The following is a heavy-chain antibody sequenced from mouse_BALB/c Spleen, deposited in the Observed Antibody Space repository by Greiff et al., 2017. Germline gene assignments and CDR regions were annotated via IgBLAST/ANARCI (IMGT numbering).Heavy chain of an antibody. CDR3: AIHYYGYDYFDY. V-gene: IGHV3-6*02. Sequence: VQLQQSGPGLVKPSQSLSLTCSVTGYSITSGYYWNWIRQFPGNKLEWMGYISYDGSNNYNPSLKNRISITRDTSKNQFFLKLNSVTTEDTATYYCAIHYYGYDYFDYWGQGTTLTVSS. CDR2: ISYDGSN. D-gene: IGHD1-2*01. J-gene: IGHJ2*01. CDR1: GYSITSGYY.